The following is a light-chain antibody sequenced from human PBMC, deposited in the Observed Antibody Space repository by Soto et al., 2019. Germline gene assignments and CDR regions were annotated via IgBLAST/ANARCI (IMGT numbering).Light chain of an antibody. CDR3: QTWGTGSHYV. CDR2: LNSDGSH. J-gene: IGLJ1*01. Sequence: QLVLTQSPSASASLGASVKLTCTLSSGHSSYAIAWHQQQPEKGPRYLMKLNSDGSHSKGDGIPDRFSGSSSGAERYLTISRLQSEDEADYYCQTWGTGSHYVFGTGTQVTVL. V-gene: IGLV4-69*01. CDR1: SGHSSYA.